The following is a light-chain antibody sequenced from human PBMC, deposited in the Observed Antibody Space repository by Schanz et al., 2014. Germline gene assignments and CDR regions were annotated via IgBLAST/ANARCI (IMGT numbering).Light chain of an antibody. J-gene: IGKJ2*01. Sequence: DIVMTQSPDSLAVSLGERATIKCKSSQSVLHTSKNKNYVAWYQQKPGQPPKLLIYWASTRQSGVPDRFTGGGSGKDFTLTLSRLPAEDVAVYYCQQYHSIPHTFGQGTKLEIK. CDR1: QSVLHTSKNKNY. V-gene: IGKV4-1*01. CDR2: WAS. CDR3: QQYHSIPHT.